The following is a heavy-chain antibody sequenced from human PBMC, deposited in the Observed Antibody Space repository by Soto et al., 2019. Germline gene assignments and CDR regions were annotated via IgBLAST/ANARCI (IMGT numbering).Heavy chain of an antibody. CDR3: ARDATYCLDC. CDR1: GFTFSGYW. D-gene: IGHD2-15*01. Sequence: GGSLRLSCAASGFTFSGYWMAWVRQAPGKGLEWVANINQGGGEKYHVDSVKGRFTISRDNAENSLYPQMNSLRAEDTAVYYCARDATYCLDCWGRGTLVTVSS. V-gene: IGHV3-7*03. CDR2: INQGGGEK. J-gene: IGHJ4*02.